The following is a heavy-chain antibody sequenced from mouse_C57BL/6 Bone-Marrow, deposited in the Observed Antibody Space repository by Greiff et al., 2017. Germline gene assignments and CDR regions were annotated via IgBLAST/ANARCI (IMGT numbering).Heavy chain of an antibody. V-gene: IGHV1-5*01. CDR3: TRKGTIVTTCRYYFDY. D-gene: IGHD2-5*01. CDR2: IYPGNSDT. Sequence: EVQLQQSGTVLARPGASVKMSCKTSGYTFTSYWMHWVNQRPGQGLEWIGAIYPGNSDTSYNQKFKGKAKLTAVTSASTAYMELSSLTNEDSAVYYCTRKGTIVTTCRYYFDYWGQGTTLTVSS. J-gene: IGHJ2*01. CDR1: GYTFTSYW.